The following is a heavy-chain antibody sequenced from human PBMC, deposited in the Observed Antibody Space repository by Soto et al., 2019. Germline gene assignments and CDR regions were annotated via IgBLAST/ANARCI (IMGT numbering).Heavy chain of an antibody. CDR3: SRSRYCTSPSCYNNYYYGMDI. CDR2: IGVYNGKT. Sequence: QEQLVQSGGEVKKPGASVRVSCKASGYTFTKYGITWVRQAPGQGLEWMGWIGVYNGKTNYARKLQGRFIMTAHPSASTSYMELRSLRSDDTAVYYCSRSRYCTSPSCYNNYYYGMDIWGQGTTVSVSS. V-gene: IGHV1-18*04. D-gene: IGHD2-2*02. J-gene: IGHJ6*02. CDR1: GYTFTKYG.